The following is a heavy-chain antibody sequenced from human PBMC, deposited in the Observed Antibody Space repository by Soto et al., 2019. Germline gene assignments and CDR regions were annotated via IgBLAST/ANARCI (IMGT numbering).Heavy chain of an antibody. D-gene: IGHD5-18*01. CDR1: GGSISSSSYY. J-gene: IGHJ4*02. CDR3: ARNRGYSYDFDY. CDR2: IYYSGST. V-gene: IGHV4-39*01. Sequence: QLQLQESGPGLVKPSETLSLTCTVSGGSISSSSYYWGWIRQPPGKGLEWIGSIYYSGSTYYNPSLKSRVTISVDTSKNQFSLKLSSVTAADTAVYYCARNRGYSYDFDYWGQGTLVTVSS.